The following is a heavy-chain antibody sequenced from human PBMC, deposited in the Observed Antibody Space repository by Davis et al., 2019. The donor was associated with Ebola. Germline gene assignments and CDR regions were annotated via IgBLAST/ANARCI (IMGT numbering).Heavy chain of an antibody. V-gene: IGHV3-23*01. CDR2: VSSSGAST. CDR3: ARVSDPRTIDY. CDR1: RFTFSNFA. Sequence: PGGSLRLSCAASRFTFSNFAMSWVRQGPEKGLEWVSTVSSSGASTYYADAVRGRFTISRDNSKNTLYLQMNSLGIEDTAVYFCARVSDPRTIDYWGQGTLVTVPS. D-gene: IGHD5/OR15-5a*01. J-gene: IGHJ4*02.